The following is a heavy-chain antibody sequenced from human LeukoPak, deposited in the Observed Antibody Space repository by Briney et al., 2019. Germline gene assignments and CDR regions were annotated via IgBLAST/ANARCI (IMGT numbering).Heavy chain of an antibody. D-gene: IGHD3-10*01. Sequence: SETLSLTCAVSGYSISSGYYWGWIRQPPGKGLEWIGCIYHSGSTYYNPSLKSRVTISVDTSKNQFSLKLSSVTAADTAVYYCARRRTGVSFDYWGQGTLVTVSS. CDR1: GYSISSGYY. J-gene: IGHJ4*02. CDR3: ARRRTGVSFDY. V-gene: IGHV4-38-2*01. CDR2: IYHSGST.